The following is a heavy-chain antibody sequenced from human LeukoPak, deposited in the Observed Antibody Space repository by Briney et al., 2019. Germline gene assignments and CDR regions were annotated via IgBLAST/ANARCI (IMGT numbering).Heavy chain of an antibody. D-gene: IGHD6-13*01. V-gene: IGHV3-21*01. CDR2: ISSSSSYI. Sequence: GGSLRLSCAASGFTFSSYSMNWVRQAPGKGLEWVSSISSSSSYIYYADSVKGRFTISRDNAKNSLYLQMNSLRAEDTAVYYCARVGYSSSWYTLRVYYYYMDVWGKGTTVTVSS. J-gene: IGHJ6*03. CDR3: ARVGYSSSWYTLRVYYYYMDV. CDR1: GFTFSSYS.